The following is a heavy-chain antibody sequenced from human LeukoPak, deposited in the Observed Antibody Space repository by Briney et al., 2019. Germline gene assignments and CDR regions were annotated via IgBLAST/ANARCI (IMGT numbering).Heavy chain of an antibody. CDR2: IYSGGST. V-gene: IGHV3-53*01. Sequence: GGSLRLSCAASGFTVSSNYMSWVRQAPGKGLEWVSVIYSGGSTYYADSVKGRFTISRDNSKNALYLQMNGLRAEDTAVYYCARGSTALSLDYWGQGTLVTVSS. CDR1: GFTVSSNY. D-gene: IGHD5-18*01. CDR3: ARGSTALSLDY. J-gene: IGHJ4*02.